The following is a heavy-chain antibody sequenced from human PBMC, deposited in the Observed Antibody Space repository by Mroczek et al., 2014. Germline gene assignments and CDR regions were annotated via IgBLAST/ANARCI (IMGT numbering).Heavy chain of an antibody. CDR2: IDPNGGST. CDR3: ARDLSYNSSSWYAFDY. CDR1: GYTFTRYD. J-gene: IGHJ4*02. V-gene: IGHV1-46*03. Sequence: PGASVKISCKASGYTFTRYDMNWVRQAPGQGLEWMGLIDPNGGSTNYAQKFQGRVTMTRDTSTSTVYMELNSLRSEDTAMYYCARDLSYNSSSWYAFDYWGQGSQVTVSS. D-gene: IGHD6-13*01.